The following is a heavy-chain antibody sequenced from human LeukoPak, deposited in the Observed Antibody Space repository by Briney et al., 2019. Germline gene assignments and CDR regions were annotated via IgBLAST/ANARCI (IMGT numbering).Heavy chain of an antibody. CDR1: GGSIGSYY. Sequence: SETLSLTCTVSGGSIGSYYWSWIRHPPGKGLEWIGYIYYSGSTNYNPSLKSRVTISVDTSKNQFSLKLSSVTAADTAVYYCARTYYDSSGYYYYFDYWGQGTLVTVSS. CDR3: ARTYYDSSGYYYYFDY. CDR2: IYYSGST. J-gene: IGHJ4*02. D-gene: IGHD3-22*01. V-gene: IGHV4-59*01.